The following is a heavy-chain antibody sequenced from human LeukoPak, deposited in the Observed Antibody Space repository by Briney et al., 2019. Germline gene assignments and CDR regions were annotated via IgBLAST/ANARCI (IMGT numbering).Heavy chain of an antibody. D-gene: IGHD4-17*01. CDR3: ARGVYDGDYDVPHFDY. Sequence: ASETLSLTCTVSGGSISSYYWSWIRQPPGKGLEWIGYIYYSGSTNYNPSLKSRVTISVDTSKNQFSLKLSSVTAADTAVYYCARGVYDGDYDVPHFDYWGQGTLVTVSS. CDR2: IYYSGST. V-gene: IGHV4-59*01. CDR1: GGSISSYY. J-gene: IGHJ4*02.